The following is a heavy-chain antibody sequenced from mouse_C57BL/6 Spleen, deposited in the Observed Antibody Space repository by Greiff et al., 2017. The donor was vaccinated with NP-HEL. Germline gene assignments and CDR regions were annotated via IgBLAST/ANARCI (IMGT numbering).Heavy chain of an antibody. CDR2: ISYDGSN. Sequence: DVQLQESGPGLVKPSQSLSLTCSVTGYSITSGYYWNWIRQFPGNKLEWMGYISYDGSNNYNPSLKNRISITRDTSKNQFFLKLNSVTTEDTATYYCARGGYDRGFDYWGQGTTLTVSS. D-gene: IGHD2-2*01. CDR3: ARGGYDRGFDY. CDR1: GYSITSGYY. V-gene: IGHV3-6*01. J-gene: IGHJ2*01.